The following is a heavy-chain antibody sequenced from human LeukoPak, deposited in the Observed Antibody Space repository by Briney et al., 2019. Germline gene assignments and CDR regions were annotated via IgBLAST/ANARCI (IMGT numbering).Heavy chain of an antibody. D-gene: IGHD2/OR15-2a*01. J-gene: IGHJ5*02. V-gene: IGHV4-34*01. CDR1: GGSFSGYY. Sequence: SETLSLTCAVYGGSFSGYYWSWIRQPPGKGLEWIGEINHSGSTNYNPSLKSRGTISVDTSKNQFSLKLSSVTAADTAVYYCARGSSIGKNWFDPWGQGTLVTVSS. CDR3: ARGSSIGKNWFDP. CDR2: INHSGST.